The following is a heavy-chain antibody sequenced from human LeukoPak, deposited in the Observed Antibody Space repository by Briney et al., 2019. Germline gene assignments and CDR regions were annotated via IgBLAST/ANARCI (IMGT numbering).Heavy chain of an antibody. CDR1: GFTFSSYG. Sequence: PGGSLRLSCAASGFTFSSYGMHWVRQAPGKGLEWVAVISYDGSNKYYADSVKGRFTISRDNSKNTLYLQMNSPRAEDTAVYYCARDLRGYSRSSPFDYWGQGTLVTVSS. D-gene: IGHD6-13*01. V-gene: IGHV3-30*03. CDR2: ISYDGSNK. CDR3: ARDLRGYSRSSPFDY. J-gene: IGHJ4*02.